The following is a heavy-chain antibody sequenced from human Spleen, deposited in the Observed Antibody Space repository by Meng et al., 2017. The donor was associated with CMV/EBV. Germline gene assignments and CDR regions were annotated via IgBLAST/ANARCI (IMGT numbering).Heavy chain of an antibody. Sequence: SGPTLVKPTQTLTLTCSFSVFSLSTSGVGVGWFRQPPGKTLEWLALIYWNGDTHYSPSLKTRLTITKDTSKNQVVLTLTNMDPVDTGTYFCAHMGDYVWGTYRAYYFDYWGQGTLVTVSS. D-gene: IGHD3-16*02. CDR3: AHMGDYVWGTYRAYYFDY. V-gene: IGHV2-5*01. CDR2: IYWNGDT. J-gene: IGHJ4*02. CDR1: VFSLSTSGVG.